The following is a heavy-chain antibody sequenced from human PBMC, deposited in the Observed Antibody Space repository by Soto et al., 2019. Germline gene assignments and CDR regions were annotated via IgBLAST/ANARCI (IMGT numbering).Heavy chain of an antibody. CDR3: AREFCSGGNCYTYYFDP. Sequence: SLRLSCAASGLTFNRYWMHWVRHAPGKGLVWVSHINTDGSNTNYADSVKGRFTISRDNAKSTLLLRMNSLRDEDTAVYYCAREFCSGGNCYTYYFDPWGQGIPVTVSS. D-gene: IGHD2-15*01. J-gene: IGHJ5*02. CDR2: INTDGSNT. V-gene: IGHV3-74*01. CDR1: GLTFNRYW.